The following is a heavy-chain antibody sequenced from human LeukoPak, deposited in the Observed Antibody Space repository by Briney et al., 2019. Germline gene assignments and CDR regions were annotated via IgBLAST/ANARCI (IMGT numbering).Heavy chain of an antibody. J-gene: IGHJ1*01. CDR1: GFTFSSYA. Sequence: TGGSLRLSCAASGFTFSSYAMHWVRQAPGKGLEWVAVISYDGSNKYYADSVKGRFTISRDNSKNTLYLQMNSLRAEDTAVYYCARDMQALVRHAEYFQHWGQGTLVTVSS. CDR3: ARDMQALVRHAEYFQH. V-gene: IGHV3-30-3*01. CDR2: ISYDGSNK. D-gene: IGHD2-8*02.